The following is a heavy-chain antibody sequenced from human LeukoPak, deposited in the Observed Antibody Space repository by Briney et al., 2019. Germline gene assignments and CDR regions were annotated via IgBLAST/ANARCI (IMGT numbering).Heavy chain of an antibody. CDR2: IIPIFGTA. J-gene: IGHJ5*02. CDR3: ARSPIVVVPAAIGWFDP. Sequence: GASVKVSCKASGGTFSSYAISWVRQAPGQGIEWMGWIIPIFGTANYAQKFQGRVTITTDESTSTAYMELSSLRSEDTAVYYCARSPIVVVPAAIGWFDPWGQGTLVTVSS. D-gene: IGHD2-2*01. CDR1: GGTFSSYA. V-gene: IGHV1-69*05.